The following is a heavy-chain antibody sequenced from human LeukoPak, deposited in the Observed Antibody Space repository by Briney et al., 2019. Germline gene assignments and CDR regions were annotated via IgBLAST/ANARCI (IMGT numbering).Heavy chain of an antibody. CDR1: GFNFSNYA. D-gene: IGHD2-15*01. V-gene: IGHV3-23*01. CDR3: AKARAAVVEAAINY. J-gene: IGHJ4*02. Sequence: PGGSLRLSCAVSGFNFSNYAMAWVRHAPGKGLEWVSTVNSNDRPYYADSVKGRFTISRDNSKNTLNLQMNTLRVEDTALDYGAKARAAVVEAAINYWGWGIGATVTP. CDR2: VNSNDRP.